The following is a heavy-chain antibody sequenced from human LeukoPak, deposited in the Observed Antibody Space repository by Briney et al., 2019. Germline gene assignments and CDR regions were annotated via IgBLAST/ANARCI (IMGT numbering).Heavy chain of an antibody. V-gene: IGHV3-7*01. Sequence: AGGSPRLSCAASGFTFSSYWMSWVRQAPGKGLERVANIKQDGSEEYCVDSVNGRFIISRDNANNSLYLQMNSLRAEDTAVYYCAREEGYYDILTGYYVWFDPWGQGTLVTVSS. CDR2: IKQDGSEE. CDR1: GFTFSSYW. D-gene: IGHD3-9*01. CDR3: AREEGYYDILTGYYVWFDP. J-gene: IGHJ5*02.